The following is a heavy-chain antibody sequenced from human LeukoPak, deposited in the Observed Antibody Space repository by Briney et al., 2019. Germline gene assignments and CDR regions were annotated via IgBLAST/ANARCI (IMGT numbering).Heavy chain of an antibody. V-gene: IGHV4-34*01. CDR1: GGSFSGYY. CDR3: ARTREKGGYYYHDAFDI. D-gene: IGHD3-22*01. Sequence: SETLSLTCAVYGGSFSGYYWSWIRQPPGKGLEWIGEINHSGSTNYNPSLKSRVTISVDTSKNQFSLKLSSVTAADTAVYYCARTREKGGYYYHDAFDIWGQGTMVTVPS. J-gene: IGHJ3*02. CDR2: INHSGST.